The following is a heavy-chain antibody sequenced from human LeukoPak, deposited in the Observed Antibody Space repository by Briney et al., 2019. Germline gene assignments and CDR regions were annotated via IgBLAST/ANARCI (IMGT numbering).Heavy chain of an antibody. J-gene: IGHJ4*02. D-gene: IGHD5-24*01. CDR2: ISYDGSNK. CDR3: AKDQWLQLLGYFDY. V-gene: IGHV3-30*18. Sequence: GGSLRLSCAASGFTFSSYGMHWVRQAPGKGLEWVAVISYDGSNKYYADSVKGRFTISRDNSKSTLYLQMNSLRAEDTAVYYCAKDQWLQLLGYFDYWGQGTLVTVSS. CDR1: GFTFSSYG.